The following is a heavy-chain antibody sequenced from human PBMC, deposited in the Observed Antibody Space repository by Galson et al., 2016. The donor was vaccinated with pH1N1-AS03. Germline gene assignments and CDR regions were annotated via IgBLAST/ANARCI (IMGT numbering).Heavy chain of an antibody. J-gene: IGHJ5*02. CDR3: ARSGYFGDYRLSSWFDT. CDR2: IYWDDDK. CDR1: GFSLSSRSLA. D-gene: IGHD4-17*01. V-gene: IGHV2-5*02. Sequence: PALVKPTQTLTLTCTFTGFSLSSRSLAVGWIRQPPGKALEWLALIYWDDDKRYSPSVNNRVTITKDTSKNQVIFTMTTMDPVDTATYYCARSGYFGDYRLSSWFDTWGQGTPVTVSS.